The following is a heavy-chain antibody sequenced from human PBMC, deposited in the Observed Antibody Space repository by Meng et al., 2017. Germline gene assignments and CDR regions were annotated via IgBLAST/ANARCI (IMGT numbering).Heavy chain of an antibody. CDR3: ARDEDISAAGKLFGDY. CDR1: GYNFPDYY. D-gene: IGHD6-25*01. J-gene: IGHJ4*02. CDR2: INPKSGDT. Sequence: QVPLAQAGAGVKKPGASVKVYCKPSGYNFPDYYIHWVRRAPGQGLEWMGRINPKSGDTHYAQKFQARVTMTGDTSISTAYMELSGLRSDDTAMYYCARDEDISAAGKLFGDYWGQGTLVTVSS. V-gene: IGHV1-2*06.